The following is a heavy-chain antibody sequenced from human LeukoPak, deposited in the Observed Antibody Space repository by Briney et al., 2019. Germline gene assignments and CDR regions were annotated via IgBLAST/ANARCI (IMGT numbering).Heavy chain of an antibody. CDR1: GYAFTSYY. Sequence: ASVKVSCKASGYAFTSYYMHWVRQAPGQGLEWMGIINPSGGSTSYAQKFQGRVTMTRDMSTSTVYMERSSLRSEDTAVYYCARDLSDGYNYGAFDYWGQGTLVTVSS. J-gene: IGHJ4*02. CDR3: ARDLSDGYNYGAFDY. V-gene: IGHV1-46*01. CDR2: INPSGGST. D-gene: IGHD5-24*01.